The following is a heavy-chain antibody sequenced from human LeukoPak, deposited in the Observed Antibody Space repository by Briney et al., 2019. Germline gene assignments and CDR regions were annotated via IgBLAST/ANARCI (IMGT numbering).Heavy chain of an antibody. CDR2: INPSGGST. Sequence: GASVKVSCKASGYTFTGYYMHWVRQAPGQGLEWMGIINPSGGSTSYAQKFQGRVTMTRDMSTSTVYMELSSLRSEDTAVYYCAREVGGSYHFDYWGQGTLVTVSS. CDR1: GYTFTGYY. CDR3: AREVGGSYHFDY. V-gene: IGHV1-46*01. D-gene: IGHD1-26*01. J-gene: IGHJ4*02.